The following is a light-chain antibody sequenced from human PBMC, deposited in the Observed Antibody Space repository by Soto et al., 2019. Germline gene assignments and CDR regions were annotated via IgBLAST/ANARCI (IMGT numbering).Light chain of an antibody. CDR3: SSYTSSDTLV. CDR2: EVT. V-gene: IGLV2-14*01. Sequence: QSALTQPASVSGSPGQSITISCTGTSSDVGAYNYVSWYQQPPGEAPKRMIYEVTDRPSGVSNRFSGSKSGNTASLTISGLQAEDEADYYCSSYTSSDTLVFGTGTKLTVL. CDR1: SSDVGAYNY. J-gene: IGLJ1*01.